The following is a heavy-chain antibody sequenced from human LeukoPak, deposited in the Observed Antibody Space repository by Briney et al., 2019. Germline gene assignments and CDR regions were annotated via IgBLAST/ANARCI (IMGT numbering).Heavy chain of an antibody. J-gene: IGHJ5*02. V-gene: IGHV4-30-4*01. CDR1: GGSISSGDYY. CDR3: ARGRDYYDSSGYGHWFDP. Sequence: KPSETLSLTCTVSGGSISSGDYYWSWIRQPPGKGLEWIGYIYYSGSTYYNPSLKSRVTISVDTSKNQFSQKLSSVTAADTAVYYCARGRDYYDSSGYGHWFDPWGQGTLVTVSS. CDR2: IYYSGST. D-gene: IGHD3-22*01.